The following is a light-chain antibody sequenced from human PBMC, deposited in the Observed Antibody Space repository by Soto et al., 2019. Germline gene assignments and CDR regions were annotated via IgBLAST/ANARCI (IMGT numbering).Light chain of an antibody. Sequence: QSVLTQARSVSGSPGQSVTISCTGTSSDVGGYDFVSWYQHHPGKAPKLLIYDVTKRPSGVPDRFSGSKSGNTASLTISGLQAEDEADHYCCTYAGSYSFWVFGGGTKVTVL. CDR2: DVT. J-gene: IGLJ3*02. CDR1: SSDVGGYDF. CDR3: CTYAGSYSFWV. V-gene: IGLV2-11*01.